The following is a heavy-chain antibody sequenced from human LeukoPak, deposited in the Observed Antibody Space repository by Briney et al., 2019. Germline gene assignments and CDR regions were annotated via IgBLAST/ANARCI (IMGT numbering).Heavy chain of an antibody. J-gene: IGHJ3*01. V-gene: IGHV3-23*01. CDR3: ARDNPGYSSGWYGAFDV. CDR1: GFTFSSYA. D-gene: IGHD6-19*01. CDR2: ISGSGGST. Sequence: PGGSLRLSCAASGFTFSSYAMSWVRQAPGKGLEWVSAISGSGGSTYYADSVKGRFTISRDNSKNTLYLQMNSLRVEDTALYYCARDNPGYSSGWYGAFDVWGQGTMVTVSS.